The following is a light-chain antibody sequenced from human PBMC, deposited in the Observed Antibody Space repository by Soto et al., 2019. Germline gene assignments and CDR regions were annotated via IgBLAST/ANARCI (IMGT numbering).Light chain of an antibody. J-gene: IGLJ1*01. CDR1: SIDVGDNNY. Sequence: QSALAQPASVSGSPGQSITISCSGSSIDVGDNNYVSWYQHHPGKAPKLIIYEVSNRPSGVSNRFSGSSSDNTASLTISGLLPDDEADYYCSSYTSTSTLVFGTGTKLTVL. V-gene: IGLV2-14*01. CDR3: SSYTSTSTLV. CDR2: EVS.